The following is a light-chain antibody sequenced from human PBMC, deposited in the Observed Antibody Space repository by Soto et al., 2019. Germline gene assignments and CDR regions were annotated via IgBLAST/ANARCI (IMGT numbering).Light chain of an antibody. V-gene: IGLV2-8*01. Sequence: QSALTQPPSASGSPGQSVTISCTGTSSDGGGYNYVSWYQQYPGRAPKLMSYEVTKRPSGVPDRFSGSKSGNTASLTVSGLQAEDEADYYCSSYAASNNFYFVFGGGTQLTVL. CDR2: EVT. CDR3: SSYAASNNFYFV. J-gene: IGLJ3*02. CDR1: SSDGGGYNY.